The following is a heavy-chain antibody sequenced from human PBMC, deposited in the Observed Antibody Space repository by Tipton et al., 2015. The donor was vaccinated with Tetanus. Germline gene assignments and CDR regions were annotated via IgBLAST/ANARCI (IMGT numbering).Heavy chain of an antibody. CDR2: MHHSGYA. V-gene: IGHV4-59*01. J-gene: IGHJ4*02. CDR1: GGSITDCY. Sequence: TLSLTCAVSGGSITDCYWSWIRQPPGKGLEWIGYMHHSGYANYNPSLKSRVTISMDTSGNQFALRLSSVTAADTAMYYCARDRDGGWSFDYWGQGTLVAVSS. D-gene: IGHD6-19*01. CDR3: ARDRDGGWSFDY.